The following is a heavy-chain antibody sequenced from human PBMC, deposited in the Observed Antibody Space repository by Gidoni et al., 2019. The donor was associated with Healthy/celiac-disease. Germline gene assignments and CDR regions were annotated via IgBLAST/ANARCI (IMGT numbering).Heavy chain of an antibody. CDR1: GFTFRSYW. D-gene: IGHD6-25*01. V-gene: IGHV3-7*01. Sequence: EVQLVESGGGLVQPGGSLRLSCAASGFTFRSYWMGWVRQAPGKRLEWWAIIKEDGSQKDCVDSVKGRFTVSRDNAKNLLYLQMNSLRLEDTAVYYCTRDAGRGYDFWGRGSLVTVSS. CDR2: IKEDGSQK. CDR3: TRDAGRGYDF. J-gene: IGHJ4*02.